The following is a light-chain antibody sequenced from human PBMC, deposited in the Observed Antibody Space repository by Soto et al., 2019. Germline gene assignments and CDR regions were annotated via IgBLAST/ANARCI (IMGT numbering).Light chain of an antibody. V-gene: IGLV8-61*01. CDR2: STN. J-gene: IGLJ3*02. Sequence: QTVVTQEPSFSVSPGGIVTLTCGLSSGSVSTSYYPSWYQQTPGQAPRTLIYSTNTRSSGVPDRFSGSILGNKAALTIAGAQADDESVYYCVLYMGSGIWVFGGGTKLTVL. CDR3: VLYMGSGIWV. CDR1: SGSVSTSYY.